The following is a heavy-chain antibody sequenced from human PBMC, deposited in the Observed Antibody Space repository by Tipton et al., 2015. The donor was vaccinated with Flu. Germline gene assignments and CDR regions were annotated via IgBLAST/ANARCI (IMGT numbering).Heavy chain of an antibody. V-gene: IGHV1-46*01. Sequence: QLVQSGAEVKKPGASVKVSCKASGYTFTSYYMHWVRQAPGQGLEWMGIINPSGGSTSYAQKFQGRVTMTRDTSTSTVYMELSSLRSEDTAVYYCAGGRSSGQDYYYYGMDVWGQGTTVTVSS. CDR1: GYTFTSYY. CDR2: INPSGGST. D-gene: IGHD6-25*01. CDR3: AGGRSSGQDYYYYGMDV. J-gene: IGHJ6*02.